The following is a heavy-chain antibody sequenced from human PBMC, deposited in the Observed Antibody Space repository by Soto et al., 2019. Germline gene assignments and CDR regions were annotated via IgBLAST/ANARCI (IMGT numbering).Heavy chain of an antibody. CDR2: IIPIFGTA. J-gene: IGHJ4*02. CDR1: GGTFSSYA. V-gene: IGHV1-69*13. CDR3: AKLASGGKPIDY. D-gene: IGHD2-15*01. Sequence: SVKVSCKASGGTFSSYAISWVRQALGQGLEWMGGIIPIFGTANYAQKFQGRVTITADESPSTAYMELSSLRSEDTAVYYCAKLASGGKPIDYWGQGTLVTVSS.